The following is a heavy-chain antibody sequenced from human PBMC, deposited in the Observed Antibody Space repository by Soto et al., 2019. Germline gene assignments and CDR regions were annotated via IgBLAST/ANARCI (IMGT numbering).Heavy chain of an antibody. CDR2: INPNSGGT. Sequence: ASVKVSCKASGYTFTGYYMHWVRQAPGQGLEWMGWINPNSGGTNYAQKFQGRVTMTRDTSISTAYMELSRLRSDDTAVYYCARADQQWLPQGGGMDVWGQGTTVTVSS. CDR3: ARADQQWLPQGGGMDV. D-gene: IGHD5-12*01. V-gene: IGHV1-2*02. CDR1: GYTFTGYY. J-gene: IGHJ6*02.